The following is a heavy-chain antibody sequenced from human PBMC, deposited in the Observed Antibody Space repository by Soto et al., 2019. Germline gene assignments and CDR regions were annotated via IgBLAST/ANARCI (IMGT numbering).Heavy chain of an antibody. J-gene: IGHJ5*02. CDR1: GFTFSSYS. Sequence: GVSLRLSCAASGFTFSSYSMNWVRQAPGKGLEWVSSISSSSSYIYYADSVKGRFTISRDNAKNSLYLQMNSLRAEDTAVYYCARDNFICQLDPWGQGTLVTVSS. CDR2: ISSSSSYI. V-gene: IGHV3-21*01. CDR3: ARDNFICQLDP. D-gene: IGHD2-2*01.